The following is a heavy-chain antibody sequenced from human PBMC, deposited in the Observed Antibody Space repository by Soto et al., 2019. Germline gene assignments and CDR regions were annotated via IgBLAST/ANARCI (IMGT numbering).Heavy chain of an antibody. J-gene: IGHJ4*02. Sequence: GGSLRLSCAASGFTFSSYAMSWVRQAPGKGLEWVSAISGSGGSTYYADSVKGRGTVSRDNSKNTLYLQMNSLRAEDTAVYYCAKGELSSGSYFDYWGQGTLVTVSS. V-gene: IGHV3-23*01. CDR2: ISGSGGST. CDR1: GFTFSSYA. CDR3: AKGELSSGSYFDY. D-gene: IGHD1-26*01.